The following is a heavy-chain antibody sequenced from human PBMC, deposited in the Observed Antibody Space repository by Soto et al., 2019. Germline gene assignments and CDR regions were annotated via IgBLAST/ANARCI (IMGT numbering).Heavy chain of an antibody. CDR2: IYYSGNT. CDR1: GGSISSGGYY. J-gene: IGHJ5*02. CDR3: ASLKLGYSTFDP. V-gene: IGHV4-30-4*08. D-gene: IGHD5-18*01. Sequence: SETLSLTCTVSGGSISSGGYYWSWIRQHPGKGLEWIGYIYYSGNTFNNPSLKSRVTISVDTSKNQFSLKLSSVTAADTAVYYCASLKLGYSTFDPWGQGTLVTVSS.